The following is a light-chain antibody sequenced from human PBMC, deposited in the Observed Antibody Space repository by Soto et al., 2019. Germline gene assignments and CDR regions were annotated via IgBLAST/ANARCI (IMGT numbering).Light chain of an antibody. J-gene: IGKJ4*01. V-gene: IGKV1-33*01. CDR2: DAS. Sequence: DIQMTQSPSSLSASVGDRVTITCQASQDISNYLNWYQQKPGKAPKLLIYDASNLETGVPSRFSGSGSGTDFTFTIRSMRTEDIAKYYCQQYDNIPLTFGGGTKVDIK. CDR1: QDISNY. CDR3: QQYDNIPLT.